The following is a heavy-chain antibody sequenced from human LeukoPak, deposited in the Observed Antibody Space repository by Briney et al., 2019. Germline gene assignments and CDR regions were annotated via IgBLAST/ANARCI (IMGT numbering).Heavy chain of an antibody. CDR2: IYYSGST. D-gene: IGHD6-13*01. CDR3: ARNIAAAFDY. V-gene: IGHV4-59*11. Sequence: SETLSLTCTVSGGSISSHYWSWIRQPPGKGLEWIGYIYYSGSTNYNPSLKSRVTISVDTSKNQFSPKLSSVTAADTAVYYCARNIAAAFDYWGQGTLVTVSS. CDR1: GGSISSHY. J-gene: IGHJ4*02.